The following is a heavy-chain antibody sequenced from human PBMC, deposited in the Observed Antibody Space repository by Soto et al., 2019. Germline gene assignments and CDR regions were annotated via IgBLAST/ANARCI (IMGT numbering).Heavy chain of an antibody. V-gene: IGHV4-34*01. Sequence: SETLSLTCAVYGGSFSGYYWSWIRQPPGKGLEWIGEINHSGSTNYNPSLKSRVTISVDTSKNQFSLKLISVTAADTAVYYCARDNRVNIAAAGRYYYYYGMDVWGQGTTVTVSS. CDR1: GGSFSGYY. D-gene: IGHD6-13*01. J-gene: IGHJ6*02. CDR3: ARDNRVNIAAAGRYYYYYGMDV. CDR2: INHSGST.